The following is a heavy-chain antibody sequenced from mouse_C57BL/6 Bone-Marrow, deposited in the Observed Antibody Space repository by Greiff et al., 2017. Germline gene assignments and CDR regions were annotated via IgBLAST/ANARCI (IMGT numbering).Heavy chain of an antibody. D-gene: IGHD2-4*01. Sequence: VQLQQPGAELVKPGASVKLSCKASGYTFTSYWMHWVKQRPGRGLEWIGRIDPNSGGTKYNEKFKSKATLTVDKPSSTAYMQLSSLTSEDSAVYYCASSPFYYDSYYYAMDYWGQGTSVTVSS. CDR1: GYTFTSYW. J-gene: IGHJ4*01. CDR3: ASSPFYYDSYYYAMDY. V-gene: IGHV1-72*01. CDR2: IDPNSGGT.